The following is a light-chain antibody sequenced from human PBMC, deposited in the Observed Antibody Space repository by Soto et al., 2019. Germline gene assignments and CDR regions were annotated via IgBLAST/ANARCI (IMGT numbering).Light chain of an antibody. V-gene: IGLV1-44*01. Sequence: QSVLTQPPSASGTPGQRVTISCSGSSSNIMRNTVNWYQVLPGTAPKVLIQGNHQRPSGVPARFSGSKSGTSASLAISGLQSEDEADYYCAAWDDSLNAYVFGTGTKLTVL. CDR3: AAWDDSLNAYV. CDR1: SSNIMRNT. CDR2: GNH. J-gene: IGLJ1*01.